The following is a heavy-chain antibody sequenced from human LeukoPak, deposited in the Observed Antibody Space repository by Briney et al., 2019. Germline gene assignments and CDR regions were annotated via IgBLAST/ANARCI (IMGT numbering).Heavy chain of an antibody. CDR1: GGSISSSSYH. D-gene: IGHD3-22*01. V-gene: IGHV4-39*01. CDR2: IYYGGSN. CDR3: ARLGDYYDSSGYFDAFDI. J-gene: IGHJ3*02. Sequence: SETLSLTCTVSGGSISSSSYHWGWIRQPPGKGLEWIGTIYYGGSNYYNPSLKSRVTISVDTSKKQFSLKLTSVTAADAAVYYCARLGDYYDSSGYFDAFDIWGQGTMVTVFS.